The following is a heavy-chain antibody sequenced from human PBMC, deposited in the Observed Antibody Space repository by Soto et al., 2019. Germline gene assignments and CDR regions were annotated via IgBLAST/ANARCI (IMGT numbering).Heavy chain of an antibody. CDR1: GYTFTSYA. J-gene: IGHJ4*02. CDR3: VRSIWKWLVKFDY. D-gene: IGHD6-19*01. V-gene: IGHV1-3*01. CDR2: INAGNGNT. Sequence: ASVKVSCKASGYTFTSYAMHWVRQAPGQRLEWMGWINAGNGNTKYSQKFQGRVTITRDTSASTAYMELSSLRSEETAVYYCVRSIWKWLVKFDYWRQVTLVTVSS.